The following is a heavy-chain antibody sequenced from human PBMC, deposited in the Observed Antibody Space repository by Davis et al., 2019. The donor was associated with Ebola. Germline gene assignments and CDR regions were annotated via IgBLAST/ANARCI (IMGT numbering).Heavy chain of an antibody. CDR1: GFSFSNYA. Sequence: GGSLRLSCAASGFSFSNYALHWVRQAPGKGLDWVTVISYDGRNAKYPDSVKGRFTISRDNAKNTLFLQMNNLRAEDTAVYYCARDTTMAGGGQNYWGQGTLVTVSS. CDR3: ARDTTMAGGGQNY. J-gene: IGHJ4*02. D-gene: IGHD4/OR15-4a*01. V-gene: IGHV3-30*04. CDR2: ISYDGRNA.